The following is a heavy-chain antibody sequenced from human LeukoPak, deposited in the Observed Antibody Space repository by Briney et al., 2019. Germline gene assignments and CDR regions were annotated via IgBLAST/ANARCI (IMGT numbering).Heavy chain of an antibody. CDR2: NGNT. D-gene: IGHD4-23*01. Sequence: PSETLSLTCTVSGGSISSYYWSWIRQPPGRGLEWIGYNGNTNYNPSLKSRVIISVDTSKNQFSLKLSPVTAADTAVYYCARVGIDYSGNIIKYYFDYWGQGTLVTVSS. CDR3: ARVGIDYSGNIIKYYFDY. V-gene: IGHV4-59*01. CDR1: GGSISSYY. J-gene: IGHJ4*02.